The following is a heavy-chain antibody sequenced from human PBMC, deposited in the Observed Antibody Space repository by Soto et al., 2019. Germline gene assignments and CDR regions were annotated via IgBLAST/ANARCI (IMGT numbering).Heavy chain of an antibody. CDR3: ARSSSYIVVRKPTGNQDYYGMDV. CDR2: IIPVFGTT. CDR1: GGTFSKYT. V-gene: IGHV1-69*01. J-gene: IGHJ6*02. Sequence: QVQLVQSGAKVKKPGSSVKVFCKASGGTFSKYTISWVRQAPGQGLEWMGGIIPVFGTTDYEQKFQGRVTITADGSTSTAYMKLSSLRSADTAVYYCARSSSYIVVRKPTGNQDYYGMDVWGQGTTVTVSS. D-gene: IGHD2-2*01.